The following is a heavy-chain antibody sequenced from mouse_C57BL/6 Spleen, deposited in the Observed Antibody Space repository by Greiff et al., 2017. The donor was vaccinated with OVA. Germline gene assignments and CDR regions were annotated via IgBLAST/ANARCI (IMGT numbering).Heavy chain of an antibody. CDR3: ARDGN. CDR1: GFTFRSYA. D-gene: IGHD1-1*02. J-gene: IGHJ2*01. V-gene: IGHV5-4*01. CDR2: ISDGGSYT. Sequence: EVKLMESGGGLVKPGGSLKLSCAASGFTFRSYAMSWVRQTPEKRLEWVATISDGGSYTYYPDNVKGRFTISRDNAKNNLYLQMSHLKSEDTAMYYCARDGNWGQGTTLTVSS.